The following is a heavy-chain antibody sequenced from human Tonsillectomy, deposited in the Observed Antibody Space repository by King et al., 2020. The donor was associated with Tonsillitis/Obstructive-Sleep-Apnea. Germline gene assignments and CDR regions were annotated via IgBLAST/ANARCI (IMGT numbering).Heavy chain of an antibody. CDR2: IYYSGST. CDR1: GGSISSSSYY. CDR3: ARQIKYSGSYYVEGGCFDY. V-gene: IGHV4-39*01. J-gene: IGHJ4*02. D-gene: IGHD1-26*01. Sequence: KLQESGPGLVKPSETLSLTCTVSGGSISSSSYYWGWIRQPPGKGLEWIGSIYYSGSTYYNPSLKSRVTISVDTSKNQFSLKLSSVTAADTAVYYCARQIKYSGSYYVEGGCFDYWGQGTLVTVSS.